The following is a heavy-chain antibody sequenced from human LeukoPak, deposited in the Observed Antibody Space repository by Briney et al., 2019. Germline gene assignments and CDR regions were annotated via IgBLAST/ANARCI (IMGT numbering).Heavy chain of an antibody. J-gene: IGHJ4*02. D-gene: IGHD3-16*01. V-gene: IGHV3-53*01. CDR3: ARDPRQGGVDFDY. CDR2: IYSDNT. Sequence: GGSLRLSCTVSGFTVSSNSMSWVRQAPGKGLEWVSFIYSDNTHYSDSVKGRFTISRDNSKNTLYLQMNSLRAEDTAVYFCARDPRQGGVDFDYWGQGTLVTVSS. CDR1: GFTVSSNS.